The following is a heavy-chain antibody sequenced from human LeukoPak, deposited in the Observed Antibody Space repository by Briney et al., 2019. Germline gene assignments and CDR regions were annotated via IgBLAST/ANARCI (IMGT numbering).Heavy chain of an antibody. CDR2: IRYDGSNK. J-gene: IGHJ4*02. Sequence: SGGSLRLSCAASGFTFSSYGMHWVRQAPGKGLEWVAFIRYDGSNKYYADSVKGRFTISRDNSKNTLYLQMNSLRAEDTAVYYCARDSSSWYPSFDYWGQGTLVTVSS. CDR1: GFTFSSYG. V-gene: IGHV3-30*02. D-gene: IGHD6-13*01. CDR3: ARDSSSWYPSFDY.